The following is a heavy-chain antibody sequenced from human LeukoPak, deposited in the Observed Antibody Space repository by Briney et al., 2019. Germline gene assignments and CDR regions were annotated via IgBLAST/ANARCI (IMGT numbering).Heavy chain of an antibody. CDR2: INSDGSST. J-gene: IGHJ4*02. CDR1: GFTFSSYG. D-gene: IGHD3-10*01. Sequence: GGSLRLSCAASGFTFSSYGMHWVRQAPGKGLVWVSRINSDGSSTSYADSVKGRFTISRDNAKNTLYLQMNSLRAEDTAVYYCAKDSHYGSGSYSDYWGQGTLVTVSS. V-gene: IGHV3-74*01. CDR3: AKDSHYGSGSYSDY.